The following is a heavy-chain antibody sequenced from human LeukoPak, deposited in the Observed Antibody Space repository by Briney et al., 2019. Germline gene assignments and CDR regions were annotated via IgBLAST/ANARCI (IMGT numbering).Heavy chain of an antibody. D-gene: IGHD4-17*01. CDR1: GGSFSGYY. Sequence: SETLSLTCAVYGGSFSGYYWSWIRQPPGKGLEWIGEINHSGSTNYNPSLKSRVTISVDTSKSQFSLKLSSVTAADTAVYYCARGTTVTTDYFDYWGQGTLVTVSS. CDR3: ARGTTVTTDYFDY. CDR2: INHSGST. J-gene: IGHJ4*02. V-gene: IGHV4-34*01.